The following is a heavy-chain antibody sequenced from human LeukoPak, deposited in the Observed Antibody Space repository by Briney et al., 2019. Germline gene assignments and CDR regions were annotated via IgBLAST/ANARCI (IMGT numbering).Heavy chain of an antibody. J-gene: IGHJ4*02. Sequence: GGSLRLSCAASGFTFSSYSMNWVRQAPGKGLEWVSSISSSSSYIYYADSVKGRFTISRDNAKNSLYLQMNSLRAEDTAVYYCARVAAAGPIDYWGPGTLVTASS. D-gene: IGHD6-13*01. V-gene: IGHV3-21*01. CDR3: ARVAAAGPIDY. CDR2: ISSSSSYI. CDR1: GFTFSSYS.